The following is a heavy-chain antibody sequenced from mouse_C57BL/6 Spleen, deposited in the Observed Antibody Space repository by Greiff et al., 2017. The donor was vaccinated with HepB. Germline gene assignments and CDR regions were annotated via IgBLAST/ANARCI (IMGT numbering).Heavy chain of an antibody. V-gene: IGHV3-6*01. J-gene: IGHJ4*01. CDR2: ISYDGSN. CDR3: ARGGSSYAMDY. CDR1: GYSITSGYY. D-gene: IGHD1-1*01. Sequence: DVQLVESGPGLVKPSQSLSLTCSVTGYSITSGYYWNWIRQFPGNKLEWMGYISYDGSNNYNPSLKNRISITRDTSKNQFFLKLNSVTTEDTATYYCARGGSSYAMDYWGQGTSVTVSS.